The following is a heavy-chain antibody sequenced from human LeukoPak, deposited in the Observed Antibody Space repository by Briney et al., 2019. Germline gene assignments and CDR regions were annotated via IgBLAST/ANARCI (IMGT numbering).Heavy chain of an antibody. D-gene: IGHD6-6*01. CDR2: ISAYNGNT. V-gene: IGHV1-18*01. J-gene: IGHJ6*03. CDR1: RYTFPSYG. Sequence: ASVKVSCKASRYTFPSYGISWVRQAPGQGLEWMGWISAYNGNTNYAQKLQGRVTLTTDTSTSTAYMELRSLRSDATALYFCARDSYVSSSLSYYYYYMDVWGKGTTVTVSS. CDR3: ARDSYVSSSLSYYYYYMDV.